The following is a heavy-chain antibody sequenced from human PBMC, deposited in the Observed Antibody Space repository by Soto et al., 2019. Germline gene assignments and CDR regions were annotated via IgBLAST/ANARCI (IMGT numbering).Heavy chain of an antibody. CDR1: GYTFTGYY. CDR2: ISPNSGGT. CDR3: ARGYGSGPGDYYFDY. J-gene: IGHJ4*02. Sequence: ASVKVSCKASGYTFTGYYMHWVRQAPGQGLEWMGWISPNSGGTNYAQKFQGWITMTRDTSIGTAYMELSRLRSDDTAVYYCARGYGSGPGDYYFDYWGQGTMVTVSS. D-gene: IGHD3-10*01. V-gene: IGHV1-2*04.